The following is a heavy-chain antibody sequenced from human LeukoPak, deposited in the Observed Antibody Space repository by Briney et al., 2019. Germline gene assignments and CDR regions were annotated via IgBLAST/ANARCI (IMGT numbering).Heavy chain of an antibody. Sequence: ASVKVSCKASGYTFTGYYMHWVRQAPGQGLEWMGWINPNSGGTNYAQKFQGRVTMTRDTSISTAYMELSRLRSDDTAVYYRARWAFTFGGDLDYWGQGTLVTVSS. CDR1: GYTFTGYY. CDR2: INPNSGGT. J-gene: IGHJ4*02. D-gene: IGHD3-16*01. CDR3: ARWAFTFGGDLDY. V-gene: IGHV1-2*02.